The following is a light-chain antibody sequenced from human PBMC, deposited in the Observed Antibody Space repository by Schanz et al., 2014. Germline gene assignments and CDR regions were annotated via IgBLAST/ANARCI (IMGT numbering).Light chain of an antibody. CDR2: DGS. J-gene: IGLJ3*02. CDR1: GSDVGTYNL. V-gene: IGLV2-14*02. Sequence: QSALTQPASISGSPGQSITISCTGIGSDVGTYNLVSWYQQHPGNAPKLMIYDGSKRPSGVSNRFSGSKSGNTASLTISGLQAEDEADYYCSSYTSSTTLVFGGGTKLTV. CDR3: SSYTSSTTLV.